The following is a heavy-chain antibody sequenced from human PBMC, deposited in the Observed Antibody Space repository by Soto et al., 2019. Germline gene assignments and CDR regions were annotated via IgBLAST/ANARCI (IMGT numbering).Heavy chain of an antibody. J-gene: IGHJ3*02. CDR2: SSAYNGNT. CDR3: ARDFDSSGNYYAGGAFDI. V-gene: IGHV1-18*04. D-gene: IGHD3-22*01. CDR1: GYTFTSYG. Sequence: VASVKVSCKASGYTFTSYGISWVRQAPGQGLEWMGWSSAYNGNTHYSQKLQGRVTMTTDTSTSTAHMERRSLRSDDAAVYYCARDFDSSGNYYAGGAFDIWGQGTLVTVSS.